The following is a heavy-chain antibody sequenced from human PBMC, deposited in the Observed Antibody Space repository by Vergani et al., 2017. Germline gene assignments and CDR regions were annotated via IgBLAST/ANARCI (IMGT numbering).Heavy chain of an antibody. CDR1: GGTFSSYA. CDR3: AGYKHGFGELLSNSYYYGMDV. CDR2: IIPIFGTA. Sequence: QVQLVQSGAEVKKPGSSVKVSCKASGGTFSSYAISWVRQAPGQGLEWMGGIIPIFGTANYAQKFQGRVTITADESTSTAYMELSSLRSEDTAVYYCAGYKHGFGELLSNSYYYGMDVWGQGTTVTVSS. D-gene: IGHD3-10*01. V-gene: IGHV1-69*01. J-gene: IGHJ6*02.